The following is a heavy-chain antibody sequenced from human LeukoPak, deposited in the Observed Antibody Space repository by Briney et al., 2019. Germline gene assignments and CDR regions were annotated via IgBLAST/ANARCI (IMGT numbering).Heavy chain of an antibody. Sequence: SETLSLTCTVSGGSVSSGSYYWSWIRQPPGKGLEWIGYIYHSGSTNYNPSLKSRVTISVDTSKNQFSLKLSSVTAADTAVYYCARDRYNWNDVMGDYYYYGMDVWGKGTTVTVSS. CDR2: IYHSGST. CDR3: ARDRYNWNDVMGDYYYYGMDV. CDR1: GGSVSSGSYY. J-gene: IGHJ6*04. V-gene: IGHV4-61*01. D-gene: IGHD1-1*01.